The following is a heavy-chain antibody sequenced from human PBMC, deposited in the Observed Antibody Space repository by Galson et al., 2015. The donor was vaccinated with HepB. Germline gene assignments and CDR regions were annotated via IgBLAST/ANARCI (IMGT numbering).Heavy chain of an antibody. CDR2: ISYDGSNK. J-gene: IGHJ4*02. CDR1: GFTFSSYA. V-gene: IGHV3-30-3*01. Sequence: SLRLSCAASGFTFSSYAMHWVRQAPGKGLEWVAVISYDGSNKYYADSVKGRFTISRDNSKNTLYLQMNSLRAEDTAVYYCASGELHDYWGQGTLVTVSS. D-gene: IGHD1-26*01. CDR3: ASGELHDY.